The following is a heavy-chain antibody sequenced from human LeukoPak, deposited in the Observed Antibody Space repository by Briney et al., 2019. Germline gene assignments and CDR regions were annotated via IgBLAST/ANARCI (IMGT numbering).Heavy chain of an antibody. D-gene: IGHD4/OR15-4a*01. CDR2: INHSGST. CDR1: GGSFSGYY. Sequence: ASETLSLTCAVYGGSFSGYYWSWIRQPPGKGLEWIGEINHSGSTNYNPSLKSRVTISVDTSKNQFSLKLSSVTAADTAVYYCASRMALYYYYGMDVWGQGTTVTVSS. J-gene: IGHJ6*02. CDR3: ASRMALYYYYGMDV. V-gene: IGHV4-34*01.